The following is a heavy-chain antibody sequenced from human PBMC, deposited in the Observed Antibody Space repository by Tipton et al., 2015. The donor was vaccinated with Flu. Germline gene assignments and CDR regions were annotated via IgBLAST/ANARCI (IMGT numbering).Heavy chain of an antibody. CDR1: GGSLSSFY. Sequence: TLSLTCTVSGGSLSSFYWTWIRQPAGKGLEWIGRIYSSGITKYNPSLKSRVTMSVDTSKNQFPLSLSSVTAADTAVYYCARGSGSGTFVIFDYWGQGTLVAVSS. V-gene: IGHV4-4*07. CDR2: IYSSGIT. D-gene: IGHD3-10*01. CDR3: ARGSGSGTFVIFDY. J-gene: IGHJ4*02.